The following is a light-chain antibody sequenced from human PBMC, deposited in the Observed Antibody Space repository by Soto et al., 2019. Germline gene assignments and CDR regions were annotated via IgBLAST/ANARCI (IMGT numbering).Light chain of an antibody. CDR2: GAS. Sequence: EIVLTQSPGTLSLSPGERATLSCRASQSVSSSYLAWYQQKPGQAPRLLIHGASSRATGIPDRFSGSGSGTDFTLTISRLEPEDFAVYYCQQYGRPPLFTFGPGTKVDIK. CDR1: QSVSSSY. J-gene: IGKJ3*01. V-gene: IGKV3-20*01. CDR3: QQYGRPPLFT.